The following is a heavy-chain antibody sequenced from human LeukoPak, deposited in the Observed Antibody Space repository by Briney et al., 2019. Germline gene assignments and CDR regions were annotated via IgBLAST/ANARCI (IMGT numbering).Heavy chain of an antibody. V-gene: IGHV3-30-3*01. D-gene: IGHD6-13*01. CDR1: GFTFSSYA. CDR2: ISYDGSNK. CDR3: ARLRWGSSSWSDLDY. Sequence: SGGGVVQPGRSLRLSCAASGFTFSSYAMHWVRQAPGKGLEWVAVISYDGSNKYYADSVKGRFTISRDNSKNTLYLQMNSLRAEDTAVYYCARLRWGSSSWSDLDYWGQGTLVTVSS. J-gene: IGHJ4*02.